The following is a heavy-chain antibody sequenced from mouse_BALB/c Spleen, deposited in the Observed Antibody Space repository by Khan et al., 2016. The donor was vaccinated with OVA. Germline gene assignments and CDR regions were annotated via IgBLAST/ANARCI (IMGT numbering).Heavy chain of an antibody. Sequence: QVQLQQSGAELARPGASVKMSCKASGYTFTSYTIHWIKKRPGQGLEWIGYINPSNGYTNYNQKFKDKATLTTDKSSTTAYLQLSSLTSDDSAVDNCVRDGAYHRNDGWFAYWGQGTLVTVS. CDR1: GYTFTSYT. D-gene: IGHD2-14*01. V-gene: IGHV1-4*01. CDR2: INPSNGYT. J-gene: IGHJ3*01. CDR3: VRDGAYHRNDGWFAY.